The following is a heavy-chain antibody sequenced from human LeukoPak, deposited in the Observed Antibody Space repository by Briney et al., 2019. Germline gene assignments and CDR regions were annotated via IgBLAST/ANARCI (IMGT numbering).Heavy chain of an antibody. J-gene: IGHJ6*03. CDR3: ARLAAPRALYYYYYYMDV. CDR2: IYTSGST. V-gene: IGHV4-4*09. Sequence: PSETLSLTCTVSGVSISSYYWSWIRQPPGKGLEWIGYIYTSGSTNYNPSLKSRVTISVDTSKNQFSLKLSSVTAADTAVYYCARLAAPRALYYYYYYMDVWGKGTTVTVSS. CDR1: GVSISSYY. D-gene: IGHD6-25*01.